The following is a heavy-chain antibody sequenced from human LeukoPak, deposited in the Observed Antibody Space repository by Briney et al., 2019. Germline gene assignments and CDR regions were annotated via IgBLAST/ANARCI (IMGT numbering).Heavy chain of an antibody. V-gene: IGHV3-11*04. CDR2: ISRSGSTI. CDR1: GFTFSDYY. CDR3: ARDGYNSHFDY. Sequence: GGSLRLSCAASGFTFSDYYMSWIRQAPGKGLEWVSYISRSGSTIYYADSVKGRFTISRDNAKNSLYLQMNSLRAGDTAVYYCARDGYNSHFDYWGQGTLVTVSS. D-gene: IGHD5-24*01. J-gene: IGHJ4*02.